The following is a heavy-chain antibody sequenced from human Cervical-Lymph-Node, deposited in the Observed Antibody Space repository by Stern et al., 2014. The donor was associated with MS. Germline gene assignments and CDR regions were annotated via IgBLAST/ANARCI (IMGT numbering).Heavy chain of an antibody. CDR2: IYPDDADT. J-gene: IGHJ6*02. Sequence: DVQLVESGAEVKKAGESLQISCKGSGFSFSTYWIGWVRQMPGKGPEWMGIIYPDDADTRYSPSFQGQVTISADKSINTAYLQWSSLKASDTAIYYCARSEGMVYYYYGMDVWGQGTTVTVSS. D-gene: IGHD2-8*01. V-gene: IGHV5-51*01. CDR1: GFSFSTYW. CDR3: ARSEGMVYYYYGMDV.